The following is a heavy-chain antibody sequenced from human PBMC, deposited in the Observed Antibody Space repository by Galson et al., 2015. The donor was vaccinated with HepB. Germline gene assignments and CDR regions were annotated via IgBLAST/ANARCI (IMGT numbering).Heavy chain of an antibody. J-gene: IGHJ3*02. D-gene: IGHD1-1*01. Sequence: SLRLSCAVSGFTARSYYMIWVRQAPGKGLEWVSIVYSGGSTYYADSVKDRFTISRHDSENTVYLQMNSLRPEDTAVYYCSRERTTQGRDAFDIWGQGTMVTVSS. CDR3: SRERTTQGRDAFDI. CDR1: GFTARSYY. CDR2: VYSGGST. V-gene: IGHV3-53*04.